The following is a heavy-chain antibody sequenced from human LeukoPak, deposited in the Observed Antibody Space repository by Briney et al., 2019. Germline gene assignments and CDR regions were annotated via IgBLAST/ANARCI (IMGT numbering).Heavy chain of an antibody. D-gene: IGHD2-21*02. V-gene: IGHV3-74*01. CDR2: IIGDGSST. CDR1: GFTFSSYW. CDR3: ARLFRCGGDCYSGGGGFDF. Sequence: PGGSLRLSCAAPGFTFSSYWMHWVRQAPGKGLVWVSRIIGDGSSTTYADSVKGRFTISRDNAKNTLYLQMKSLRPEDTAVYYCARLFRCGGDCYSGGGGFDFWGQGALVTVSS. J-gene: IGHJ4*02.